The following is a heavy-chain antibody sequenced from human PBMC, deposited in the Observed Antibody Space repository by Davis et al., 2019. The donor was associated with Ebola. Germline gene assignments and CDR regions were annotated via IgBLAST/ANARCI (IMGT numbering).Heavy chain of an antibody. Sequence: PGGSLRLACAASGFTFSSHAMNWVCQAPGKGLEWVSGTSGSGGSTFYADSVKGRLNISRDNSKNTLFRQMSSLRAEDTAVYYCARDSGMYVSFDYWGRGTLVTVSS. V-gene: IGHV3-23*01. J-gene: IGHJ4*02. CDR1: GFTFSSHA. D-gene: IGHD1-26*01. CDR3: ARDSGMYVSFDY. CDR2: TSGSGGST.